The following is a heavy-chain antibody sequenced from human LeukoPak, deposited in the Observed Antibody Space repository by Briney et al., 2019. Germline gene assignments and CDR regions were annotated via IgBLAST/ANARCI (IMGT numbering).Heavy chain of an antibody. CDR3: ASLWFGELYYYYMDV. CDR1: GFTFSSYW. D-gene: IGHD3-10*01. J-gene: IGHJ6*03. CDR2: IKQDGSEK. Sequence: PGGSVRLSCAASGFTFSSYWMSWVRQAPGKGLEWVANIKQDGSEKYYVDSVKGRFTISRDNAKNSLYLQMNSLRAEDTAVYYCASLWFGELYYYYMDVWGKGTTVTVSS. V-gene: IGHV3-7*01.